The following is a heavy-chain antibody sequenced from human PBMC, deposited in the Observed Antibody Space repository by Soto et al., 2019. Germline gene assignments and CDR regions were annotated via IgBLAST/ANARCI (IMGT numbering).Heavy chain of an antibody. J-gene: IGHJ4*02. CDR1: GFTFDNAW. CDR3: TTDRGHMYDFDY. D-gene: IGHD2-8*01. V-gene: IGHV3-15*01. Sequence: EVQLVESGGGLVKPGGSLRLSCAASGFTFDNAWMSWVRQAPGKGLEWVGRIKSKTDGGTADYAAPGKGRFTISRDESKNTLFLQMNSLKTEDTAVYYCTTDRGHMYDFDYWGQGTLVPVSS. CDR2: IKSKTDGGTA.